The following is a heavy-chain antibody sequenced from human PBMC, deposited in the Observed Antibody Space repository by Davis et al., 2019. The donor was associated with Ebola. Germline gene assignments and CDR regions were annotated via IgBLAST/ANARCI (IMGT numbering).Heavy chain of an antibody. J-gene: IGHJ4*02. D-gene: IGHD5-12*01. Sequence: MPSETLSLTCLVSGDPISSAGFSWNWIRQSPGEGLEWIGYIHGSGRTSYNPSFKSRVTISLDMSKNQFSLKVGSVTAADTAVYYCVRHVRGYDWGQGIPVTVSS. V-gene: IGHV4-61*08. CDR2: IHGSGRT. CDR3: VRHVRGYD. CDR1: GDPISSAGFS.